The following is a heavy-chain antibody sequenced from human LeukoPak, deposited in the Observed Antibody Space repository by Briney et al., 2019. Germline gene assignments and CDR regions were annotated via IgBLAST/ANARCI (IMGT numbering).Heavy chain of an antibody. D-gene: IGHD4-23*01. V-gene: IGHV3-74*01. CDR3: ARFDSEVVTPFDY. J-gene: IGHJ4*02. CDR1: GFTFSTYW. CDR2: INSDGSST. Sequence: GGSLRLSCAASGFTFSTYWMHWVRQAPGKGLVWVSRINSDGSSTSYADSVKGRFTISRDNAKNTLYLQMNSLRAEDTAVYYCARFDSEVVTPFDYWGQGTLVTVSS.